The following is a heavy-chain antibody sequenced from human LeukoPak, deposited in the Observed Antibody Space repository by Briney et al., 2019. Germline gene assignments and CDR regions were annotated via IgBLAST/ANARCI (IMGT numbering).Heavy chain of an antibody. CDR2: ISGSGGST. Sequence: PGGSLRLSCAASGFTFSSYAMSWVRQAPGKGLEWVSAISGSGGSTYYADSVKGRFTISRDNSKNTLYLQMNSLRAEDTAVYYCARLMDDYGDYNRDWFDPWGQGTLVTVSS. CDR1: GFTFSSYA. V-gene: IGHV3-23*01. CDR3: ARLMDDYGDYNRDWFDP. J-gene: IGHJ5*02. D-gene: IGHD4-17*01.